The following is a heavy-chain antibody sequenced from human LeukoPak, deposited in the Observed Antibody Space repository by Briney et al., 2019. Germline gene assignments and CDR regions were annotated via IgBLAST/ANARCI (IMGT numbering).Heavy chain of an antibody. V-gene: IGHV3-7*01. D-gene: IGHD3-16*01. CDR3: ARDDYVWGVNYYYYYMDV. CDR2: IKQDGSEK. CDR1: GFTFSSSW. J-gene: IGHJ6*03. Sequence: GGSLRLSCAASGFTFSSSWMSWVRQAPGKGLEWVANIKQDGSEKYYVDSVKGRFTISRDNAKNSLYLQMNSLRAEDTAVYYCARDDYVWGVNYYYYYMDVWGKGTTVTVSS.